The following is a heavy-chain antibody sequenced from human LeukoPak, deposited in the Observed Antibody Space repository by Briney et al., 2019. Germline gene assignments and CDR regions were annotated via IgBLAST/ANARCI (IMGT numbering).Heavy chain of an antibody. CDR3: ASSRVAPFDD. J-gene: IGHJ4*02. CDR1: GFSVSSYY. Sequence: PGGSLRLSCAVSGFSVSSYYMTWVRQAPGKGLEWVSVIFASGSTYYADSVKGRFTISRHNSNNTLFLQMNSLRAEDTGVYYCASSRVAPFDDWGQGTLVTVSS. CDR2: IFASGST. V-gene: IGHV3-53*04. D-gene: IGHD2-15*01.